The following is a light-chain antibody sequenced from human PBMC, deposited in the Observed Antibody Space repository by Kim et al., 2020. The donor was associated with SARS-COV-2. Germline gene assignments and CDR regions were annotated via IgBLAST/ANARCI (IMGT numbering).Light chain of an antibody. CDR2: GAS. CDR3: QQYDRWPRT. V-gene: IGKV3D-15*01. J-gene: IGKJ1*01. Sequence: SPRERATHSWTASQSVRTNLAWYQQKPGQAPRHHISGASDRATGIPARFSGGGSGTDFTLTISSLQSEDFGVYYCQQYDRWPRTFGQGTKVDIK. CDR1: QSVRTN.